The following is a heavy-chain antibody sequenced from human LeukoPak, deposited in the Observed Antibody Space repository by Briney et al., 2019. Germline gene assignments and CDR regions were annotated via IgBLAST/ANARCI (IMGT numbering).Heavy chain of an antibody. D-gene: IGHD3-10*01. V-gene: IGHV3-30*18. CDR3: AKDRITMVRGVLPETDY. Sequence: GRSLRLSCAASGFTFSSYGMHWVRQAPGKGLEWVAVISYDGSNKYYADSVKGRFTISRDNSKNTLYLQMNSLRAEDTAVYYCAKDRITMVRGVLPETDYWGQGTLVTVSS. J-gene: IGHJ4*02. CDR2: ISYDGSNK. CDR1: GFTFSSYG.